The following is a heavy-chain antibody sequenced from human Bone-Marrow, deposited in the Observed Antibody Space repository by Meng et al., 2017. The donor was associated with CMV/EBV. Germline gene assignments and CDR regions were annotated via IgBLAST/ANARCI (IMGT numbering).Heavy chain of an antibody. J-gene: IGHJ4*02. CDR1: GGSVNSVSYY. CDR2: IYYSGST. CDR3: AGGGLEYYFDY. V-gene: IGHV4-61*01. Sequence: SETLSLTCTVSGGSVNSVSYYWSWIRQPPGKGLEWIGYIYYSGSTNYNPSLKSRVTISVDTSKNQFSLKLDFVTAADTAVYYCAGGGLEYYFDYWGQGTLVTVSS. D-gene: IGHD3-3*01.